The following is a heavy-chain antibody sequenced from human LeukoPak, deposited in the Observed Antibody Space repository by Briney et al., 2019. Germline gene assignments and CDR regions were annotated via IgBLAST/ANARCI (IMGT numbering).Heavy chain of an antibody. Sequence: GGSLRLSCAASGLTVSSSYMSWVRQAPGKGLEWVSVIYSDGGTYYADSVKDRFTISRDNSKNTLYLQMNSLRAEDTALYYFARESSWSFDYWGQGTLVTVSS. D-gene: IGHD6-13*01. J-gene: IGHJ4*02. CDR3: ARESSWSFDY. V-gene: IGHV3-66*01. CDR2: IYSDGGT. CDR1: GLTVSSSY.